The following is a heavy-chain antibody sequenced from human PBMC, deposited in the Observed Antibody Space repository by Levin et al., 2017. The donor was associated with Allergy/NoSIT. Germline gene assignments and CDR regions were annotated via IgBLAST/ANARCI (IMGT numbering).Heavy chain of an antibody. J-gene: IGHJ6*02. Sequence: PGGSLRLSCAASGFTVSSNYMNWVRQAPGKGLEWVSVIYSDGSTSYADSVKGRFTISRDNSKNTLYLQMNSLRAEDTAVYYCARDTLERPAYGMDVWGQGTTVTVSS. D-gene: IGHD1-1*01. V-gene: IGHV3-53*01. CDR1: GFTVSSNY. CDR3: ARDTLERPAYGMDV. CDR2: IYSDGST.